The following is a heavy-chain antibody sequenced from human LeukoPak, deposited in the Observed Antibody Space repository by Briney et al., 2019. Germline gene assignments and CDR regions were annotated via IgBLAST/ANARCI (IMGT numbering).Heavy chain of an antibody. V-gene: IGHV1-18*01. CDR2: ISAYNGNT. J-gene: IGHJ3*02. Sequence: ASLKVSCKASGYTFTSYGISWVRQAPGQGLEWMGWISAYNGNTNYAQKLQGRVTMTTDTSTSTAYMELRSLRSDDTAVYYCARDRHSSSWHDAFDIWGQGTMVTVSS. D-gene: IGHD6-13*01. CDR3: ARDRHSSSWHDAFDI. CDR1: GYTFTSYG.